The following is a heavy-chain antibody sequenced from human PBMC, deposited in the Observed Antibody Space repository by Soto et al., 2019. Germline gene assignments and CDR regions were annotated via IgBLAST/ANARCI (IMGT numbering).Heavy chain of an antibody. CDR1: GYTFTSYA. CDR3: GLWKDAYYYYGMDV. CDR2: INAGNGNT. J-gene: IGHJ6*02. D-gene: IGHD1-1*01. Sequence: ASVKVSCTASGYTFTSYAMHWVRQAPGQRLEWMGWINAGNGNTKYSQKFQGRVTITRDTSASTAYMELSSLRSEDTAVYYCGLWKDAYYYYGMDVWGQGTTVTVSS. V-gene: IGHV1-3*01.